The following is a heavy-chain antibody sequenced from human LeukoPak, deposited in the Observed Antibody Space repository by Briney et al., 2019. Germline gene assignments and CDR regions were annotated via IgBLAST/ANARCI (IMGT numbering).Heavy chain of an antibody. V-gene: IGHV3-30*02. CDR3: AKDSGDYFSIQNYFDC. Sequence: HPGGSLRLSCTASGFTFSSYGMHWVRQAPGKGLEWVAVIWFDGSNKYYADSVKGRLTISRDDSKNTLYLQVNSLRPDDTAVYYCAKDSGDYFSIQNYFDCWGQGTLVTVSS. D-gene: IGHD3-22*01. CDR2: IWFDGSNK. CDR1: GFTFSSYG. J-gene: IGHJ4*02.